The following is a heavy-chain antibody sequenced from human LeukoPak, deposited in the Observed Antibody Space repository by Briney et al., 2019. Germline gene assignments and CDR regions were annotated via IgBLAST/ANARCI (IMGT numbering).Heavy chain of an antibody. V-gene: IGHV3-53*01. Sequence: GGSLRLSCAASGFTVSSNYMSWVRQAPGKGLGWVSVIYSDGSTYYAASVQGPFTLSRDNSKKTLYLQMNSRGDGGTVVYYCARVISCYCLFWGRGTLVTVST. CDR1: GFTVSSNY. CDR2: IYSDGST. D-gene: IGHD3-22*01. CDR3: ARVISCYCLF. J-gene: IGHJ4*02.